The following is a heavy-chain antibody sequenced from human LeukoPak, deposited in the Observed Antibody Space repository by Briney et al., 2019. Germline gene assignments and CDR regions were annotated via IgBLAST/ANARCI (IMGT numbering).Heavy chain of an antibody. Sequence: PGGSLRRSCAASGFTFSSYEMNWVRQAPGKGLEWVAVIWYDGSNKYYADSVKGRFTISRDNSKNTLYLQMNSLRAEDTAVYYCARDGSSGWYWVDYWGQGTLVTVSS. J-gene: IGHJ4*02. CDR2: IWYDGSNK. V-gene: IGHV3-33*08. CDR1: GFTFSSYE. CDR3: ARDGSSGWYWVDY. D-gene: IGHD6-19*01.